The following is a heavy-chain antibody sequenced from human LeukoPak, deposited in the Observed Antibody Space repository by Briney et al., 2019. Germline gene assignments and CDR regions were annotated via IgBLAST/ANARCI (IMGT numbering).Heavy chain of an antibody. V-gene: IGHV5-51*01. CDR2: IYPGDSNT. J-gene: IGHJ6*03. Sequence: GESLKISCKGSGYSFTSYWIGWVRQLPGKGLEWMGIIYPGDSNTRYSPSFQGQVTISADKSISTAYLQWSSLKASDNAMYYCARHTAYDNDYYYYMDVWGKGTTVSVPS. D-gene: IGHD5-12*01. CDR1: GYSFTSYW. CDR3: ARHTAYDNDYYYYMDV.